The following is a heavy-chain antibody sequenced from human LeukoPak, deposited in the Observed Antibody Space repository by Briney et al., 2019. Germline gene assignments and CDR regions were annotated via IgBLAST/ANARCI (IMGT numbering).Heavy chain of an antibody. CDR1: GGSISSGSYY. CDR3: ARWAVTYYFDY. Sequence: SQTLSLTXTVSGGSISSGSYYWSWIRQPAGKGLEWIGRIYTSGSTNYNPSLKSRVTISVDTSKNQFSLKLSSVTAADTAVYYCARWAVTYYFDYWGRGTLVTVSS. CDR2: IYTSGST. J-gene: IGHJ4*02. V-gene: IGHV4-61*02. D-gene: IGHD4-11*01.